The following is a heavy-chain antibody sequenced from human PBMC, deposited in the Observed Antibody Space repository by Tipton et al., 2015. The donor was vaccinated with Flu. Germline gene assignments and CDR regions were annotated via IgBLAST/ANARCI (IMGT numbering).Heavy chain of an antibody. CDR2: IFHSGNS. J-gene: IGHJ5*01. D-gene: IGHD4-11*01. Sequence: TLSLTCAVSGYSIRSSNYYWGWIRQPLGKGLEWIGNIFHSGNSYHNPSLKSRVTMSIETSRNQFSLKLSSVTAADTAVYYCARRDYSNYVSEPKNWFDSWGQGVLVIVSS. V-gene: IGHV4-38-2*01. CDR3: ARRDYSNYVSEPKNWFDS. CDR1: GYSIRSSNYY.